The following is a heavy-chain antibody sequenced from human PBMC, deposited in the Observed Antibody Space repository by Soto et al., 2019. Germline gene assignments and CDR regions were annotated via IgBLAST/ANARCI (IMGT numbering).Heavy chain of an antibody. Sequence: ASVKVSCKVSGYTLTGLSMHWVRQAPGKGLEWMGGFDPEDGETIYAQKFQGRVTMTEDTSTDTAYMELSSLRSEDTAVYYGATERGVGAKDAFDIWGQGTMVTVSS. J-gene: IGHJ3*02. D-gene: IGHD1-26*01. CDR3: ATERGVGAKDAFDI. V-gene: IGHV1-24*01. CDR2: FDPEDGET. CDR1: GYTLTGLS.